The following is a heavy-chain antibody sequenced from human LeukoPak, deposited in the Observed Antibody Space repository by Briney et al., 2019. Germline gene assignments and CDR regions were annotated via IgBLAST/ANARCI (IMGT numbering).Heavy chain of an antibody. D-gene: IGHD3-22*01. V-gene: IGHV5-51*01. CDR1: GYSFTSYW. CDR2: IYPGDSDT. CDR3: TRRVDSSGYNWFDP. Sequence: GESLKISCKGSGYSFTSYWIGWVCQMPGKGLEWMGIIYPGDSDTRYSPSFQGQVTISADKSISTAYLQWSSLKASDTAMYYCTRRVDSSGYNWFDPWGQGTLVTVSS. J-gene: IGHJ5*02.